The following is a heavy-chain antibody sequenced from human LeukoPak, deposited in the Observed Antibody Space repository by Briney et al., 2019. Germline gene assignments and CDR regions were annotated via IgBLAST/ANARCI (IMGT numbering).Heavy chain of an antibody. Sequence: ETLSLTCAVYGGSFSVYYWSWIRQPPGKGLAWVSVFYSGGSTYYADSVQGRFTISRDNSKNELYLQMDSLRGEDTAVYYCARERAARGNAFDIWGQGRMVTVSS. CDR1: GGSFSVYY. D-gene: IGHD6-6*01. CDR3: ARERAARGNAFDI. J-gene: IGHJ3*02. CDR2: FYSGGST. V-gene: IGHV3-66*01.